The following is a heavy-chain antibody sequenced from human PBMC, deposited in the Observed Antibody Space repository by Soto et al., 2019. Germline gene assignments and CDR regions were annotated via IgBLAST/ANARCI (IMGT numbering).Heavy chain of an antibody. CDR2: ISYDGNNK. Sequence: GGSLRLSCAASGFTFSTYGMHWVRQAPGKGLEWVALISYDGNNKYYAHSVKGRFTISRDDSKNRLSLQMNSLRAEDTAVYYCARPQGQYHSYDRSGSDYWGQGTLVTVSS. CDR1: GFTFSTYG. V-gene: IGHV3-30*03. J-gene: IGHJ4*02. D-gene: IGHD3-22*01. CDR3: ARPQGQYHSYDRSGSDY.